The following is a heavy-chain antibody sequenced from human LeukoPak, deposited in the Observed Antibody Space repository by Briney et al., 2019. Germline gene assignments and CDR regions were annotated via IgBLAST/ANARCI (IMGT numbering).Heavy chain of an antibody. CDR1: GGSISSYY. D-gene: IGHD5-12*01. V-gene: IGHV4-59*01. Sequence: NPSETLSLTCTVSGGSISSYYWSWIRQPPGKGLEWIGYIYYSGSTNYNPSLKSRVTISVDTSKNQFSLKLSSVTAADTAVYYCARGWQMATIFFDYWGQGTLVTVSS. J-gene: IGHJ4*02. CDR2: IYYSGST. CDR3: ARGWQMATIFFDY.